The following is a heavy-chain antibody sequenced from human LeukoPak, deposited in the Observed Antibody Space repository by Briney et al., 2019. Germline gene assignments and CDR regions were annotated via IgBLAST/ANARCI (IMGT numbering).Heavy chain of an antibody. CDR2: INHSGST. CDR1: GGSFSRYY. CDR3: ARGDVDPYVFDI. Sequence: SETLSLTCAVCGGSFSRYYRNWIRQPPGKGLEWIGEINHSGSTNYNPSLKSRVTISVDTSKNQFSLKVNSVIAADTAVYYCARGDVDPYVFDIWGQGTMVTVSS. V-gene: IGHV4-34*01. J-gene: IGHJ3*02. D-gene: IGHD3-10*02.